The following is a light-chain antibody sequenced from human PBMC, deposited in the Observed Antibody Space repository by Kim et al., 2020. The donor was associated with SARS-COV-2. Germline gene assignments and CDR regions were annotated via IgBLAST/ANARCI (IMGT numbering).Light chain of an antibody. CDR2: RAS. CDR3: QQYNSYPWT. Sequence: DIQMTQSPSTLSASVGDRVTITCRPSQSISSWLAWYQQKPGKAPKLLIYRASNLESGVPSRFSGSGSGTEFSLTISSLQPDDFASYYCQQYNSYPWTFGQGTKVDIK. CDR1: QSISSW. V-gene: IGKV1-5*03. J-gene: IGKJ1*01.